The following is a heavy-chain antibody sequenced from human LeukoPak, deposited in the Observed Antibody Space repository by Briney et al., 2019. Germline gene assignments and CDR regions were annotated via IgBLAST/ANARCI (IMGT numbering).Heavy chain of an antibody. CDR2: IWYDGSNK. V-gene: IGHV3-33*01. D-gene: IGHD2-15*01. J-gene: IGHJ6*02. CDR3: AREVVAATTYYYGMDV. CDR1: GFTFSSYG. Sequence: GGSLRLSCAASGFTFSSYGMHWVRQAPGKGLEWVAVIWYDGSNKYYADSVRRRFTISRDNSKNTLYLQMNSLRAEDTAVYYCAREVVAATTYYYGMDVWGQGTTVTVS.